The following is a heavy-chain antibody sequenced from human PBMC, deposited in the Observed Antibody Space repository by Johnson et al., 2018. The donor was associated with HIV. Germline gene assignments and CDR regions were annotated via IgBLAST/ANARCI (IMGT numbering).Heavy chain of an antibody. V-gene: IGHV3-20*04. D-gene: IGHD2-2*01. CDR3: ASDPVPAAIRAFDI. CDR1: GFTFDDYG. CDR2: VNWNGGST. Sequence: VQLVESGGGLVKPGGSLRLSCAAAGFTFDDYGMSWVRQAPGKGLDWVSGVNWNGGSTGYVDSVKGRFSISRDNAKNSLYLQMNSLRAEDTAVCYCASDPVPAAIRAFDIWGQGTMVTVSS. J-gene: IGHJ3*02.